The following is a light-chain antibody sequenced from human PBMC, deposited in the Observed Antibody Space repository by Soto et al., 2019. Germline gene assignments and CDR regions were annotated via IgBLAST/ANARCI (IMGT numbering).Light chain of an antibody. CDR2: DVA. CDR3: SSFTSGSTVV. CDR1: SSDVGGYNY. Sequence: QSVPTQPASVSGSPGQSITISCTGTSSDVGGYNYVSWYQQHPGKAPKLIISDVAYRPSGVSNRFSASKSGNTASLTISGLQAEDEADYYCSSFTSGSTVVFGGGTKVTVL. J-gene: IGLJ2*01. V-gene: IGLV2-14*03.